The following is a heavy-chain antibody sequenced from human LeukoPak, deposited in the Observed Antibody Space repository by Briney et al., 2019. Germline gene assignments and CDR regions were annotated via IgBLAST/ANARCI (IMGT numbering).Heavy chain of an antibody. CDR2: ISSSSSYI. D-gene: IGHD4-17*01. CDR1: GFTFSSYS. CDR3: ARYYSYGDREAFDI. V-gene: IGHV3-21*01. J-gene: IGHJ3*02. Sequence: PGGSLRLSCAASGFTFSSYSMNWVRQAPGKGLEWVSSISSSSSYIYYADSVKGRFTISRDNAKNSLYLQMNNLRAEDTAVYYCARYYSYGDREAFDIWGRGTMVTVSS.